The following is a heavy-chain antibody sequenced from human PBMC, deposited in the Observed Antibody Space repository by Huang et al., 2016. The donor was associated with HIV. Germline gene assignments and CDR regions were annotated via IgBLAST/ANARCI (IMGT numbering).Heavy chain of an antibody. CDR1: GFTFNSYA. Sequence: EVQLLESGGGLVQPGGSLRLSCAASGFTFNSYAMSWVRQAPGKGLEWVSAMSGRGGNTYYADSVKGRLTISRDNSKSTLFLQMSGLRAEDTAVYYCSRDDFWSGYSDYYGLDVWGQGTTVTVSS. V-gene: IGHV3-23*01. J-gene: IGHJ6*02. CDR3: SRDDFWSGYSDYYGLDV. CDR2: MSGRGGNT. D-gene: IGHD3-3*01.